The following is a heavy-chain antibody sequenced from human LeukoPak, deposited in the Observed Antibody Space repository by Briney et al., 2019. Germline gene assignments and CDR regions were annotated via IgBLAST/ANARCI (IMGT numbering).Heavy chain of an antibody. J-gene: IGHJ4*02. V-gene: IGHV3-74*01. Sequence: SGGSLRLSCAASGFTFSNYWMHWVRRTPGKGLLWVSRINSDGSTTNYAASVKGRFTISRDNAKNTPYLQMNSLGAEDTAVYYCARVEASRTWSIDYWGQGTLVTVSS. CDR2: INSDGSTT. D-gene: IGHD6-13*01. CDR1: GFTFSNYW. CDR3: ARVEASRTWSIDY.